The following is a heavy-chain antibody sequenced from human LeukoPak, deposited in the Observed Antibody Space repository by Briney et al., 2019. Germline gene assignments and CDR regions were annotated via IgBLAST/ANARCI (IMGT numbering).Heavy chain of an antibody. V-gene: IGHV3-20*04. D-gene: IGHD5-12*01. CDR3: ARVGSGYDTLPFDY. J-gene: IGHJ4*02. CDR1: GFTFDDYG. CDR2: INWNGGST. Sequence: GGSLRLSCAASGFTFDDYGMSWVRQAPGKGLEWVSGINWNGGSTGYADSVKGRFTISRDNAKNSLYLQMNSLRAEDTALYYCARVGSGYDTLPFDYWGQGTLVTVSS.